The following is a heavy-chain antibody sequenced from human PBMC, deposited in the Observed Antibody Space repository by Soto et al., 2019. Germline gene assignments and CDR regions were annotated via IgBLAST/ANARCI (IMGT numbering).Heavy chain of an antibody. V-gene: IGHV2-5*02. D-gene: IGHD3-10*01. CDR3: AHTDGSGSRSMSNWFDP. CDR1: GFSISTSGVG. CDR2: IYWDDDK. Sequence: QITLKESGPTLVKPTQTLTLTCTFSGFSISTSGVGVGWIRQPPGKALEWLALIYWDDDKRYSPSLKSRLTINRDPPTNQVVLTMTNMDPVDTATYYGAHTDGSGSRSMSNWFDPWGQGTLVTVSS. J-gene: IGHJ5*02.